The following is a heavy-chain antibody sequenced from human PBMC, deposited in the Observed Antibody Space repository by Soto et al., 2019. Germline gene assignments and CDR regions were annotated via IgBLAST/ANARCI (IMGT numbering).Heavy chain of an antibody. D-gene: IGHD3-22*01. CDR2: IVVGSGNT. CDR3: AREIWDSSGYYLY. CDR1: GFTFTSSA. J-gene: IGHJ4*02. Sequence: SVKVSCKASGFTFTSSAVQWVRQARGQRLEWIGWIVVGSGNTNYAQKFQERVNITRDMSTRTAYMELSSLRSEDTAVYYCAREIWDSSGYYLYWGQGTLVTVSS. V-gene: IGHV1-58*01.